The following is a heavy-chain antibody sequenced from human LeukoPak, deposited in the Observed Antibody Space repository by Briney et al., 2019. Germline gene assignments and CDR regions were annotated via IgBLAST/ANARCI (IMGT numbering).Heavy chain of an antibody. V-gene: IGHV1-46*01. CDR2: INPSGGST. Sequence: ASVNVSCKASGYTFTSYYMHWVRQAPGQGLEWMGIINPSGGSTSYAQKFQGRVTMTRDTSTSTVYMELSSLRSEDTAVYCCARDGVRIGVAGTRYDYWGQGTLVTVSS. CDR3: ARDGVRIGVAGTRYDY. J-gene: IGHJ4*02. CDR1: GYTFTSYY. D-gene: IGHD6-19*01.